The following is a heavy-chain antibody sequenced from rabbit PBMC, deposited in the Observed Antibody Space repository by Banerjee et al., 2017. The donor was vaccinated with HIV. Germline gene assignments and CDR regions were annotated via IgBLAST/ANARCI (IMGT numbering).Heavy chain of an antibody. V-gene: IGHV1S40*01. CDR1: GFSFSSNN. D-gene: IGHD7-1*01. CDR2: IVTSTGST. Sequence: QSLEESGGGLVKPGASLTLTCKASGFSFSSNNMCWVRQAPGKGLEWIACIVTSTGSTYYANWVNGRFTISKTSSTTVTLQMTSLTAADTATYFCARGDGTGVYTNYFTFWGQGTLVTVS. J-gene: IGHJ4*01. CDR3: ARGDGTGVYTNYFTF.